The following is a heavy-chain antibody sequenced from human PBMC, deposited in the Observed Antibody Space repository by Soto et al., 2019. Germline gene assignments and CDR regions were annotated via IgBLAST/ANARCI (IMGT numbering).Heavy chain of an antibody. CDR3: ARWYCSGGSCYSQTEYDSFDI. Sequence: ASVKVSCKASGYTFTSYDINWVRQATGQGLEWMGWMNPNSGNTGYAQKFQGRVTMTRNTSVSTAYMELSSLRSGDTAVYYCARWYCSGGSCYSQTEYDSFDIWGQGTMVTVSS. J-gene: IGHJ3*02. CDR2: MNPNSGNT. D-gene: IGHD2-15*01. CDR1: GYTFTSYD. V-gene: IGHV1-8*01.